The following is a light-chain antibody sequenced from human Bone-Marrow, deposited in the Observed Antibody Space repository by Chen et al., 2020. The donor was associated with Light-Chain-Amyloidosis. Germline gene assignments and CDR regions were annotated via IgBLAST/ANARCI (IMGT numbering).Light chain of an antibody. CDR3: QTYANATHV. CDR1: SSNIGAGND. V-gene: IGLV1-40*01. Sequence: QSVLTQPPSVSGAPGQKVTILCTGRSSNIGAGNDVHWYQQLPGPTPKILIYGNTNRRSGVPSRFSGAKSGTSASLVISELQPDDEADDNCQTYANATHVFGTGTEVIVL. CDR2: GNT. J-gene: IGLJ1*01.